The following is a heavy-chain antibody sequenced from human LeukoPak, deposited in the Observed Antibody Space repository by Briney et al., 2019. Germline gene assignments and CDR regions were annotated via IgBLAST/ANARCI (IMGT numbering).Heavy chain of an antibody. V-gene: IGHV1-46*01. J-gene: IGHJ4*02. CDR2: INPSGGST. CDR3: ARDPLTYYDILTGLPAYQGGAYFDY. D-gene: IGHD3-9*01. CDR1: GYTFTSYY. Sequence: ASVKVSCKASGYTFTSYYMHWVRQAPGHGLEWMGIINPSGGSTSYAQKFQGRVTMTRDTSTSTVYMELSSLRSEDTAVYYCARDPLTYYDILTGLPAYQGGAYFDYWGQGTLVTVSS.